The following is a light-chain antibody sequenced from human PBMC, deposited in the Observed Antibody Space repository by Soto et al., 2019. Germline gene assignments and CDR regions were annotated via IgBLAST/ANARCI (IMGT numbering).Light chain of an antibody. V-gene: IGLV2-14*01. CDR3: SSNKIGSTYV. Sequence: QTVLTQPASVSGSPGQSITISCTASSSDIGYYNYVSWFQQHPGKAPKLIISQVTNRPSGISTRISGSKSGNTASLTISGLQDEDEALYYCSSNKIGSTYVFGTGTKVTVL. CDR1: SSDIGYYNY. J-gene: IGLJ1*01. CDR2: QVT.